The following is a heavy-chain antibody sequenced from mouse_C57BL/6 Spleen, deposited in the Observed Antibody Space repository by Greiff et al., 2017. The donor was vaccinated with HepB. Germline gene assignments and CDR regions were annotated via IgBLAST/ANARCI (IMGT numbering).Heavy chain of an antibody. CDR3: ARGYEGFAY. CDR1: GFPFRSYT. J-gene: IGHJ3*01. Sequence: DVKLVASGGGLVKPGGSMKLSCAASGFPFRSYTMSWVRQTPEKRLEWVATIIGGGGNTYYPDRVKGRVTISGDKAKNTLYLQMCRLRAVDTAVYYGARGYEGFAYWGQGTLVTVSA. D-gene: IGHD2-3*01. V-gene: IGHV5-9*04. CDR2: IIGGGGNT.